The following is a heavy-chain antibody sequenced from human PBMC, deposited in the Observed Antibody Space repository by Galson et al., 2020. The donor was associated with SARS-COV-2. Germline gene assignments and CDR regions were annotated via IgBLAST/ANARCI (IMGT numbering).Heavy chain of an antibody. CDR2: ISNSGGSS. Sequence: GGSLRLSCAASGFTFSSYAMTWVRQAPGKGLEWVSGISNSGGSSYYADSVKGRFTISRDNSETTLYLQMNSLRAEDTAVYYCAKDGSGSNGAGWYFDLWGRGTLVTVSS. CDR3: AKDGSGSNGAGWYFDL. V-gene: IGHV3-23*01. D-gene: IGHD6-19*01. J-gene: IGHJ2*01. CDR1: GFTFSSYA.